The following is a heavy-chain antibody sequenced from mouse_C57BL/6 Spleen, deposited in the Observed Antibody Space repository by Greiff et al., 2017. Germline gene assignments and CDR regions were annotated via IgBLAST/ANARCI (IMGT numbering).Heavy chain of an antibody. CDR1: GYTFTSYG. J-gene: IGHJ4*01. Sequence: QVQLQQPGTELVKPGASVKLSCKASGYTFTSYGMHWVKQRPGQGLEWIGNINPSNGGTNYNEKFKSKATLTVDKSSSTAYMKLSSLTSEDSAVYYCARSSYGNCFMDYWGQGTSVTVS. V-gene: IGHV1-53*01. CDR2: INPSNGGT. D-gene: IGHD2-1*01. CDR3: ARSSYGNCFMDY.